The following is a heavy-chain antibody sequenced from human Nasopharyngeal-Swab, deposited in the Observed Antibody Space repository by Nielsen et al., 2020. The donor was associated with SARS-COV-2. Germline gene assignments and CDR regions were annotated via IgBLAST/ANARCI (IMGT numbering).Heavy chain of an antibody. D-gene: IGHD5-18*01. CDR2: ISYDGSNK. CDR3: ARDQLGDTAMVTLDY. Sequence: GGSLRFSCAASGFTFSSYAMHWVRQAPGKGLEWVAVISYDGSNKYYADSVKGRFTISRDNSKNTLYLQMNSLRAEDTAMYYCARDQLGDTAMVTLDYWGQGTLVTVSS. V-gene: IGHV3-30*04. CDR1: GFTFSSYA. J-gene: IGHJ4*02.